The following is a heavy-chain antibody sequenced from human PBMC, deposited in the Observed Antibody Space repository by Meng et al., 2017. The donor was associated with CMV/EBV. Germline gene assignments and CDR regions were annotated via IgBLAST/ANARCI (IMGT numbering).Heavy chain of an antibody. J-gene: IGHJ6*02. CDR2: INPNSGGT. Sequence: ASVKVSCKASGYTFTGYYMHWVRQAPGQGLEWMGWINPNSGGTNYAQKFQGRVTMTRDTSISTAYMELRSLRSDDTAVYYCASDCSSTSCFRVNYGMDVWGQGTTVTVSS. D-gene: IGHD2-2*01. V-gene: IGHV1-2*02. CDR1: GYTFTGYY. CDR3: ASDCSSTSCFRVNYGMDV.